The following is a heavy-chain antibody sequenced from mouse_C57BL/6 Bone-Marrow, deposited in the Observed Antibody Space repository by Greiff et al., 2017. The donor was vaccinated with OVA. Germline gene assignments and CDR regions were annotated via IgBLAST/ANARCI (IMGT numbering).Heavy chain of an antibody. CDR1: GYTFTSYG. D-gene: IGHD1-1*01. CDR3: AIITYWYCDV. J-gene: IGHJ1*03. V-gene: IGHV1-81*01. Sequence: VQLQQSGAELVRPGASVKLSCKASGYTFTSYGISWVKQRTGQGLEWIGEIYPRSGNTYYNEKFKGKATLTADKSSSTAYMELRSLTSEDSAVYFCAIITYWYCDVWGTGTTVTVSA. CDR2: IYPRSGNT.